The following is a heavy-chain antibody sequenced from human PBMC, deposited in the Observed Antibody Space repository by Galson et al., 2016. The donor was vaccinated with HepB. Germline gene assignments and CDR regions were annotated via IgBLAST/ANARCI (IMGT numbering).Heavy chain of an antibody. CDR1: GGSISSSNW. CDR2: IYHSGTT. CDR3: ARDDVETLGFRGLANWFDP. D-gene: IGHD3/OR15-3a*01. J-gene: IGHJ5*02. Sequence: ETLSLTCAVSGGSISSSNWWNWVRQPPGKGLEWIGEIYHSGTTNYNPSPKSRVTISVDKSKNQFSMNLSSVTAADTAVYYCARDDVETLGFRGLANWFDPWGQGTLVTVSS. V-gene: IGHV4-4*02.